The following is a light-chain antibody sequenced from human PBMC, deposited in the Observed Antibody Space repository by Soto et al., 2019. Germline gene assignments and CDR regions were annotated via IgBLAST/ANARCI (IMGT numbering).Light chain of an antibody. CDR3: QQRSNWPPIT. V-gene: IGKV3-11*01. CDR1: QSVSSS. CDR2: DVS. J-gene: IGKJ5*01. Sequence: EILLTQSPATLSLSPGERATLFCRASQSVSSSLAWYQQKPGQAPRLLIYDVSNRASGIPARFSGSGSGTDFTLTISSLEPDDFAIYYCQQRSNWPPITFGQETRLEIK.